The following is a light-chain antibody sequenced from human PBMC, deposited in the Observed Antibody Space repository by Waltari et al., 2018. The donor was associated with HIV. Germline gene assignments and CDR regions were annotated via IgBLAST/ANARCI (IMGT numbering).Light chain of an antibody. CDR3: AAWDDSLNGHWV. Sequence: QSVLTQPPSASGTPGQRVTIPCSGRSSNIGSNTVNWYQQLPGTAPKLLIYSNNQRPSGLPDRFAGSKSGTSASLAISGLQSEDEADYYCAAWDDSLNGHWVFGGGTKLTVL. CDR2: SNN. V-gene: IGLV1-44*01. J-gene: IGLJ3*02. CDR1: SSNIGSNT.